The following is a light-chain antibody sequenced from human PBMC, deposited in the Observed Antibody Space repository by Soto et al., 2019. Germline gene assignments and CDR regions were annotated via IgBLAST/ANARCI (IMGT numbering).Light chain of an antibody. CDR3: QQYSSDSNT. CDR1: QDINIW. CDR2: KAS. J-gene: IGKJ2*01. Sequence: DIQMTQSPSTLSASVGDRVTITCRASQDINIWLAWYQQKPGKAPKLLIYKASTLERGVPSRFIVSGSGTDFTLAISTLQPDDFATYYCQQYSSDSNTFGQGTRLDIK. V-gene: IGKV1-5*03.